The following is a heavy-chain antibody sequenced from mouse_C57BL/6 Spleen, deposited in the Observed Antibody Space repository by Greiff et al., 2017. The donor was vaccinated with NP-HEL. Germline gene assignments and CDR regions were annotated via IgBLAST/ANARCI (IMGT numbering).Heavy chain of an antibody. CDR2: IYPGGGYT. J-gene: IGHJ2*01. Sequence: VQLLQSGAELVRPGTSVKMSCKASGYTFTNYWIGWARQRPGNGLEWIGDIYPGGGYTNYNEKLKGKVTLTADKSSSTAYMQFSSLTSEDSASYYGARQDGYVDYGGQSTTLTVSS. D-gene: IGHD1-1*01. CDR1: GYTFTNYW. V-gene: IGHV1-63*01. CDR3: ARQDGYVDY.